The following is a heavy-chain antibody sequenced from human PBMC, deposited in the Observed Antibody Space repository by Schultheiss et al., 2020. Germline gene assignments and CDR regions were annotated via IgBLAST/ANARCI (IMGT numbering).Heavy chain of an antibody. CDR3: ATGIAAAGKRPDY. CDR2: INHSGST. Sequence: SETLSLTCTVSGGSISSGSYYWSWIRQPPGKGLEWIGEINHSGSTNYNPSLKSRVTISVDTSKNQFSLKLSSVTAADTAVYYCATGIAAAGKRPDYWGQGTLVTVSS. CDR1: GGSISSGSYY. J-gene: IGHJ4*02. D-gene: IGHD6-13*01. V-gene: IGHV4-39*07.